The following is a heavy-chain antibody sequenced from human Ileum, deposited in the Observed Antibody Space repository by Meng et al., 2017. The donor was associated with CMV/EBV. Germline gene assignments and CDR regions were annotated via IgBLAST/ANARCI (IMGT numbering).Heavy chain of an antibody. Sequence: VQRQDSGPGLVKPSETLSLTCTVSGDSTSGFFWSWIRQHAGKGLEWIGRIYSSGSTFYNPSLESRVTMSIDTSKNQFSLRLASVTAADTAVYFCAKEQSIGIAVTGIFDFWGQGALVTVSS. CDR2: IYSSGST. D-gene: IGHD6-19*01. V-gene: IGHV4-4*07. CDR3: AKEQSIGIAVTGIFDF. CDR1: GDSTSGFF. J-gene: IGHJ4*02.